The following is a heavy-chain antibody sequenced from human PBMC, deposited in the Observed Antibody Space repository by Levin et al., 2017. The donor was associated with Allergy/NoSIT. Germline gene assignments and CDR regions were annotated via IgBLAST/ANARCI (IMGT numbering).Heavy chain of an antibody. CDR2: LYYSGRT. D-gene: IGHD3-10*01. CDR3: ARQGSGSYYTRFDY. J-gene: IGHJ4*02. Sequence: SETLSLTCTVSGGSLSSSSYYWAWIRQPPGKGLEWIGSLYYSGRTYNNPSVKSRVTISVDTSKNQFSLKLSSVTAADTAVYYCARQGSGSYYTRFDYWGQGTLVTVSS. V-gene: IGHV4-39*01. CDR1: GGSLSSSSYY.